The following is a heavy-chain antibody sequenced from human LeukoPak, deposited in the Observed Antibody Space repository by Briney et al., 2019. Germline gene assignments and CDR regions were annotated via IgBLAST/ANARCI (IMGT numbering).Heavy chain of an antibody. CDR1: GYTFTTYG. V-gene: IGHV1-18*01. CDR2: ISTSNGHT. Sequence: GASVKVSCKASGYTFTTYGLNWVRQAPGQGLEWVGWISTSNGHTNSAPKLQGRLTMTTDTTTTTAYMELRSLRYDDSAIYYCTRGISYYYMDVWGKGTTVTVSS. CDR3: TRGISYYYMDV. J-gene: IGHJ6*03. D-gene: IGHD2/OR15-2a*01.